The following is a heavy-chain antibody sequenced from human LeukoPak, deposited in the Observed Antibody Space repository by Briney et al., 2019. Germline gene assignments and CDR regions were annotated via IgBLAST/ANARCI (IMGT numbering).Heavy chain of an antibody. CDR1: GFSFSNFG. V-gene: IGHV3-30*18. CDR2: ISYDGRNK. J-gene: IGHJ5*02. CDR3: AKDKRGSSGWYDH. D-gene: IGHD6-19*01. Sequence: GGSLILSCAASGFSFSNFGMHWVRQAPGKGLEWVAVISYDGRNKYFADSVKGRLTISRDNSKNTVYLEMNSLRDEDTAVYYCAKDKRGSSGWYDHWGQGTLVIVSS.